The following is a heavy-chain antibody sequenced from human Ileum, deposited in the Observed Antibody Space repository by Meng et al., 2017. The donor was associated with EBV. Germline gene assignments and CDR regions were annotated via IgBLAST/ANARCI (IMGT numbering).Heavy chain of an antibody. CDR2: IYDGGHT. CDR1: RGSLCNNAHY. Sequence: LQLQESGPGLVKPSETLYLPCTVPRGSLCNNAHYWGWIRQPPGKGLEWIGTIYDGGHTYYHPSLKSRLTISVDTSRNQFSLKLSSVTAADTAVYYCATQNWNYEAGYWGQGTLVTVSS. D-gene: IGHD1-7*01. CDR3: ATQNWNYEAGY. V-gene: IGHV4-39*01. J-gene: IGHJ4*02.